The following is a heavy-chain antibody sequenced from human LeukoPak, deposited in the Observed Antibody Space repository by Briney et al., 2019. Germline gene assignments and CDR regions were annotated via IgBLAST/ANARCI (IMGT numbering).Heavy chain of an antibody. J-gene: IGHJ4*02. V-gene: IGHV4-30-2*01. CDR2: IYHSGST. D-gene: IGHD1-1*01. Sequence: SETLSLTCAASGGSISSGGYSWSWIRQPPGKGLEWIGYIYHSGSTYYNPSLKSRVTISVDRSKNQFSLKLSSVTAADTAVYYCARVIGNEFDYWGQGTLVTVSS. CDR1: GGSISSGGYS. CDR3: ARVIGNEFDY.